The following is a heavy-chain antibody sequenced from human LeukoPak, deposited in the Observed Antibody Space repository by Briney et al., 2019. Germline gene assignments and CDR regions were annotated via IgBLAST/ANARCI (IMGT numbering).Heavy chain of an antibody. CDR3: ARVAAHGPDAFDI. D-gene: IGHD6-25*01. V-gene: IGHV4-59*01. Sequence: SETLSLTCTVSGGSISSYYWSWIRQPPGKGLEWIGYIYYSGSTNYNPSLKSRVTISVDTSKNQFSLKLSSVTAADTAVYYCARVAAHGPDAFDIWGQGTMVTVSS. CDR1: GGSISSYY. J-gene: IGHJ3*02. CDR2: IYYSGST.